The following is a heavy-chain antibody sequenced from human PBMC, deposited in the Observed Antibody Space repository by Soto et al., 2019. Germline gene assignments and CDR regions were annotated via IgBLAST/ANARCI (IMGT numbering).Heavy chain of an antibody. Sequence: QVQLVESGGGVVQPGRSLRLSCAASGFTFSSYGMHWVRQAPGKGLEWVAVISYDGSNKYYADSVKGRFTISRDNSKNTLYLQMNSLRAEDTAVYYCAKDDSKWLLHRTSGFDYWGQGTLVTVSS. D-gene: IGHD3-22*01. V-gene: IGHV3-30*18. CDR3: AKDDSKWLLHRTSGFDY. CDR1: GFTFSSYG. CDR2: ISYDGSNK. J-gene: IGHJ4*02.